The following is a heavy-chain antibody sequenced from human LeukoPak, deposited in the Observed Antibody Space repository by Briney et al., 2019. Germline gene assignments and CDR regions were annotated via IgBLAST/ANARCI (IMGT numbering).Heavy chain of an antibody. CDR3: AREDPQTTVPEGMDV. D-gene: IGHD4-17*01. CDR2: IYYTGTT. CDR1: GGSISTYY. Sequence: PSETLSLTCSVSGGSISTYYWSWIRQLPGKGLEWIGYIYYTGTTNYNPSLRSRVTISVDTSRNQFSLRMSSVTAADTAVYYCAREDPQTTVPEGMDVWGHGTTVIVSS. V-gene: IGHV4-59*01. J-gene: IGHJ6*02.